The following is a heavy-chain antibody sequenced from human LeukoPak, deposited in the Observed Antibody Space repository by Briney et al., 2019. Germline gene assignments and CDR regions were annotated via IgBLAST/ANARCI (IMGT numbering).Heavy chain of an antibody. D-gene: IGHD1-26*01. V-gene: IGHV3-74*01. J-gene: IGHJ6*03. CDR2: INSDGSST. CDR1: GFTFSNYW. CDR3: ARVSSGSYFGYYYYYMDV. Sequence: GGSLRLSCAASGFTFSNYWMHWVRQAPGKGLVWVSRINSDGSSTSYADSVKGRFTISRDNAKNTLYLQMNSLRAEDTAVYYCARVSSGSYFGYYYYYMDVWGKGTTVAVSS.